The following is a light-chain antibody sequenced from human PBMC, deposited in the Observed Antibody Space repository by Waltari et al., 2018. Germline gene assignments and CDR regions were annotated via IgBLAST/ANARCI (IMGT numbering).Light chain of an antibody. V-gene: IGKV2-30*02. CDR1: LSPVHSDGNTY. CDR2: KIS. Sequence: DVVLTQSPLFLPVTLGQPASISCRSSLSPVHSDGNTYLNWCHQRPGRCPRRLIYKISRRESGVPDRFSGSWSGTHVTLKSSRVEAEDVGVYYCMQGSPWPRPLGQGTKLEI. CDR3: MQGSPWPRP. J-gene: IGKJ2*01.